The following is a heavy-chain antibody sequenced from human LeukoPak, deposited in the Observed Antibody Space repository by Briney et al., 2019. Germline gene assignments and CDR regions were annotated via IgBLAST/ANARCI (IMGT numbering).Heavy chain of an antibody. V-gene: IGHV5-51*01. CDR3: ARVTRRGGYAVNWFDP. CDR2: IYPGDSDT. D-gene: IGHD5-12*01. J-gene: IGHJ5*02. CDR1: GYSFTSYW. Sequence: GESLKISCKGSGYSFTSYWIGRVRQMPGKGLEWVGIIYPGDSDTRYSPSFQGQVTISADKSISTAYLQWSSLKASDTAMYYCARVTRRGGYAVNWFDPWGQGTLVTVSS.